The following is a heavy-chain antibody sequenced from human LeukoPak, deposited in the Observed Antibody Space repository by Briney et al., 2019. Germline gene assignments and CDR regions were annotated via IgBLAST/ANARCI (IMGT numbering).Heavy chain of an antibody. Sequence: PSETLSLTCSVSSDSIGLSYWNWIRQSPGKGLEWIGFIYYNGSTTYNPSLKSRVTISLDTSKRQFSLSLSSVTAADTAVYYCARGIPFDYLTFDYWGQGTLVTVSS. CDR3: ARGIPFDYLTFDY. CDR1: SDSIGLSY. V-gene: IGHV4-59*08. D-gene: IGHD5-12*01. CDR2: IYYNGST. J-gene: IGHJ4*02.